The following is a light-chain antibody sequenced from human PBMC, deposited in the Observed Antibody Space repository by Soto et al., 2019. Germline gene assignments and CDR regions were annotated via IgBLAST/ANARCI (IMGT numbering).Light chain of an antibody. CDR3: QQYTGFATWT. Sequence: DIQMTQSPSTLSASVGTRVTTLCQAGKGPVRGWAWFQQKPGKAPKLLIYDASSLESGVPSKFSGSGSGAEFTLTISSLQPDDFATYYCQQYTGFATWTFGQGTKVEIK. CDR2: DAS. J-gene: IGKJ1*01. CDR1: KGPVRG. V-gene: IGKV1-5*02.